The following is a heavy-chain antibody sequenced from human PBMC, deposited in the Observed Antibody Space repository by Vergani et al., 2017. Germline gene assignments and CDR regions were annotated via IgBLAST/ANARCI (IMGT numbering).Heavy chain of an antibody. CDR2: INHSGST. CDR3: ARRYDFWSGYYAGNYWFDP. V-gene: IGHV4-34*01. CDR1: GGSFSGYY. J-gene: IGHJ5*02. Sequence: QVQLQQWGAGLLKPSETLSLTCAVYGGSFSGYYWSWIRQPPGKGLEWIGEINHSGSTNYNPSLKSRVTISVDTSKNQFSLKLSSVTAAETAVYYCARRYDFWSGYYAGNYWFDPWGQGTLVTVSS. D-gene: IGHD3-3*01.